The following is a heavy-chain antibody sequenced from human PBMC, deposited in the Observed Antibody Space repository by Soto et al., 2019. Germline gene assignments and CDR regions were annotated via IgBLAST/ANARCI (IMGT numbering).Heavy chain of an antibody. Sequence: SETLSLTCAVYGGSFSGYYWSWIRQPPGKGLEWIGEINHSGSTNYNPSLKSRVTISVDTSKNQFSLKLSSVTAADTAVYYCARGRYCSSTSCYQNWFDPWGQGTLVTVSS. D-gene: IGHD2-2*01. CDR2: INHSGST. V-gene: IGHV4-34*01. CDR1: GGSFSGYY. CDR3: ARGRYCSSTSCYQNWFDP. J-gene: IGHJ5*02.